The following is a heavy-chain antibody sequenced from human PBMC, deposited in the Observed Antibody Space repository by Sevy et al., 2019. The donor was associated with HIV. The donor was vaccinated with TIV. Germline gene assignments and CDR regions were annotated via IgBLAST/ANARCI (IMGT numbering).Heavy chain of an antibody. V-gene: IGHV4-4*07. J-gene: IGHJ6*02. Sequence: SETLSLTCTVSGGSISSYYWSWIRQPAGKGLEWIGRIYTSGSTNYNPSLKSRVTMSVDTSKNQFSLKLRSVTAADTAVYYCARDPLLYDIWTGDYYYGMDVWGQGTTVTVSS. D-gene: IGHD3-9*01. CDR3: ARDPLLYDIWTGDYYYGMDV. CDR1: GGSISSYY. CDR2: IYTSGST.